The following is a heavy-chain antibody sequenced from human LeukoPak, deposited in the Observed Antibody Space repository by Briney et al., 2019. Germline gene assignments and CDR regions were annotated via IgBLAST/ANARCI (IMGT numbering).Heavy chain of an antibody. CDR1: GFTFTSYG. V-gene: IGHV3-23*01. D-gene: IGHD5-12*01. CDR2: ISLTAGTK. Sequence: GGSPRLSCAASGFTFTSYGMTWVRQAPGQGLDWVSAISLTAGTKFYADSVKGRFTISRDNSKNTVYLQMHSLRAEDTAVYYCAKGGPRDGYNDFDYWGHGTLVTVSS. CDR3: AKGGPRDGYNDFDY. J-gene: IGHJ4*01.